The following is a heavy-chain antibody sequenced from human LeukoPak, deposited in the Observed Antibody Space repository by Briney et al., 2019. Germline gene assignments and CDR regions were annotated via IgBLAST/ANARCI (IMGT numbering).Heavy chain of an antibody. V-gene: IGHV3-21*01. CDR1: GFTFSSYS. J-gene: IGHJ4*02. CDR2: ISSSSSYI. Sequence: GGSLRLSCAASGFTFSSYSMNWVRQAPGKGLEWVSSISSSSSYIYYADSVKGRFTIPRDNAKNSLYLQMNSLRAEDTAVYYCARDPRMVRGVVWGQGTLVTVSS. D-gene: IGHD3-10*01. CDR3: ARDPRMVRGVV.